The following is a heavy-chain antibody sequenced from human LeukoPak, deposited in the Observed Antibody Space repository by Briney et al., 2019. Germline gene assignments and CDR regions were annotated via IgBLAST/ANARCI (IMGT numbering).Heavy chain of an antibody. CDR3: ARRLDSYSFDY. J-gene: IGHJ4*02. Sequence: KPSETLSLTCTVSGGSISSGSYFWTWIRQPAGEGLEWIGRIYTSGTTKYNPSLESRVTISVDTSKNQFSLKLSSVTAADTAVYYCARRLDSYSFDYWGQGTLVTASS. CDR2: IYTSGTT. CDR1: GGSISSGSYF. V-gene: IGHV4-61*02. D-gene: IGHD2-21*02.